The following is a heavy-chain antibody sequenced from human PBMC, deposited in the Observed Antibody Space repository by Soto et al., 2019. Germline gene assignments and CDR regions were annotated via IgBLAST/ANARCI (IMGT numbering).Heavy chain of an antibody. CDR1: GYTFTTYS. Sequence: ASVKGSCKASGYTFTTYSVSWVRQAPGQGLEWIGWISANNGKTVYAQKFQDRVTMTTDTSTSTAHLELRSLKTDDTAVYYCARESGVVVIVKGEFEFWGQGTLVTVSS. CDR2: ISANNGKT. D-gene: IGHD2-21*01. CDR3: ARESGVVVIVKGEFEF. V-gene: IGHV1-18*04. J-gene: IGHJ4*02.